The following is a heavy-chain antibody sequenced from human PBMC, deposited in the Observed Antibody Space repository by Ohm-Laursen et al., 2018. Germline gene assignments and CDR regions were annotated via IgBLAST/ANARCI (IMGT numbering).Heavy chain of an antibody. CDR1: GFIFDNHA. Sequence: SLRLSCAASGFIFDNHAMSWVRQAPGKGLEWVSGINANGDKTYTSDSVKGRFTISRDNSKKTLFLQMNSLRAEDTALYYCANSRGWSRGTNAFDIWGQGTVVTVSS. D-gene: IGHD6-19*01. CDR3: ANSRGWSRGTNAFDI. V-gene: IGHV3-23*01. J-gene: IGHJ3*02. CDR2: INANGDKT.